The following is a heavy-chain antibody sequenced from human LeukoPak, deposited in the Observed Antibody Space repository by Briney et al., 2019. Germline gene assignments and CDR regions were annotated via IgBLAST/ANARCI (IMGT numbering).Heavy chain of an antibody. D-gene: IGHD6-13*01. CDR3: ARRAAADSFYSDY. CDR1: GFTFSTYA. CDR2: ISYNGGST. V-gene: IGHV3-64*01. J-gene: IGHJ4*02. Sequence: GGSLRLSCAASGFTFSTYAMHWVRQAPGKGLEYVSAISYNGGSTYYANSVKGRFTISRDNSKNTLYLQMASLRVEDTGVYYCARRAAADSFYSDYWGQGTLATVSS.